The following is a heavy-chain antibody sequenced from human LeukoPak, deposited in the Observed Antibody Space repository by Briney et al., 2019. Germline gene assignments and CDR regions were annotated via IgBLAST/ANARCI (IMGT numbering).Heavy chain of an antibody. CDR3: ARSPSMVRGVIRVFDY. CDR1: GFTFSSYW. D-gene: IGHD3-10*01. J-gene: IGHJ4*02. CDR2: IKQDGSEK. Sequence: PGGSLRLSCAASGFTFSSYWMSWVRQAPGKGLEWVANIKQDGSEKYYVDSVKGRFTISRDNAKNSLYLQMNSLRAEDTAVYYCARSPSMVRGVIRVFDYWGQGTLVTVSS. V-gene: IGHV3-7*03.